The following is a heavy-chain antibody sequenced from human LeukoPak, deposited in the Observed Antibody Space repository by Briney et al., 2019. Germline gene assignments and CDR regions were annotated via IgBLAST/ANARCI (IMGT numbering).Heavy chain of an antibody. CDR3: ARGLGDYVEDWYFDL. Sequence: SETLSLTCTVSGGSISNTSYYWGWIRQSPGKGLEWFGSIYYSGSTFYNPSLESRVTISVDTSKNQFSLKLSSVTAADTAVSYCARGLGDYVEDWYFDLWGRGTLVTVSS. V-gene: IGHV4-39*07. CDR2: IYYSGST. CDR1: GGSISNTSYY. D-gene: IGHD4-17*01. J-gene: IGHJ2*01.